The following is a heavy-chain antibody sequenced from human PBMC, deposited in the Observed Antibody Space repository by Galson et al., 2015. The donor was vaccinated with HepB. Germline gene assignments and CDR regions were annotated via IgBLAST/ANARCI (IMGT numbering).Heavy chain of an antibody. V-gene: IGHV3-7*03. D-gene: IGHD6-13*01. CDR2: IKQDGSEK. CDR3: ARGSGAAAGTGGGY. CDR1: GFTFSSYW. Sequence: SLRLSCAASGFTFSSYWMSWVRQAPGKGLEWVANIKQDGSEKYYVDSVKGRFTISRDNAKNSLYLQMNSLRAEDTAVYYCARGSGAAAGTGGGYWGQGTLVTVSS. J-gene: IGHJ4*02.